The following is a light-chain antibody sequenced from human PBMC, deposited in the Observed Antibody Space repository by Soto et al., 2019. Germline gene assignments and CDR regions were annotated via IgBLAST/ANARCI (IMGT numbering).Light chain of an antibody. V-gene: IGKV1-39*01. CDR2: DAS. CDR1: QNIRTY. CDR3: QQTSTTLLT. Sequence: DIQMTQSPSSLSASVGDRVTITCRASQNIRTYINWYQQKSGRAPNLLIFDASRLQSGVPSRFSGTGSGTDFTLTITSLQPEDFATYYCQQTSTTLLTFGHGTNV. J-gene: IGKJ1*01.